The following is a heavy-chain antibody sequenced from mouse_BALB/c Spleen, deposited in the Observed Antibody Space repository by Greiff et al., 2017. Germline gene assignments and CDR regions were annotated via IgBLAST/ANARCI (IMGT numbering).Heavy chain of an antibody. CDR3: ARERGYGLDY. D-gene: IGHD2-10*02. V-gene: IGHV5-4*02. Sequence: EVQRVESGGGLVKPGGSLKLSCAASGFTFSDYYMYWVRQTPEKRLEWVATISDGGSYTYYPDSVKGRFTISRDNAKNNLYLQMSSLKSEDTAMYYCARERGYGLDYWGQGTSVTVSS. J-gene: IGHJ4*01. CDR1: GFTFSDYY. CDR2: ISDGGSYT.